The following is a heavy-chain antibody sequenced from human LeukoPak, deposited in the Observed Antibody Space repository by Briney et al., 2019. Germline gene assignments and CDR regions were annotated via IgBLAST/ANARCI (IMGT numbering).Heavy chain of an antibody. Sequence: GGSLRLSCAASGFTFSSYGMHWVRQAPGKGLEWVAVVSYDGSNKYYADSVKGRFTISRDNSKNTLYLQMNSLRAEDTAVYYCARGGVGREYWGQGTLVTVSS. CDR2: VSYDGSNK. CDR1: GFTFSSYG. CDR3: ARGGVGREY. J-gene: IGHJ4*02. D-gene: IGHD3-10*01. V-gene: IGHV3-30*03.